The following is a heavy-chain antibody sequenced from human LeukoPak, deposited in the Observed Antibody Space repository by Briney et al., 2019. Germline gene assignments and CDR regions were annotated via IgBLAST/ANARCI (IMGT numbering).Heavy chain of an antibody. CDR3: ASGDYCSVPSCPELDAFDI. CDR2: IYHSGST. V-gene: IGHV4-30-2*06. D-gene: IGHD2-2*01. Sequence: PSQTLSLTCTVSGGSISSGGYYWNWIRQSPGKGLEWIGYIYHSGSTYYNPSLKSRVTISVDRSENQFSLKLTSVTAADTAVYYCASGDYCSVPSCPELDAFDIWGPGTMVTVSS. CDR1: GGSISSGGYY. J-gene: IGHJ3*02.